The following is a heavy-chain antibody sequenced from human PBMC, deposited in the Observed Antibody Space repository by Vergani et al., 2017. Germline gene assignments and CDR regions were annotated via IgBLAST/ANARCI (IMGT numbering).Heavy chain of an antibody. CDR3: ARFDHYYDSLSL. CDR1: GGSISSGGYY. CDR2: IYYSGST. V-gene: IGHV4-31*11. Sequence: QLQLQESGSGLVKPSQTLSLTCAVSGGSISSGGYYWSWIRQHPGKGLEWIGYIYYSGSTYYNPSLKSRVTISVDTSKNQFSLKLSSVTAADTAVYYCARFDHYYDSLSLWGQGTLVTVSS. D-gene: IGHD3-22*01. J-gene: IGHJ4*02.